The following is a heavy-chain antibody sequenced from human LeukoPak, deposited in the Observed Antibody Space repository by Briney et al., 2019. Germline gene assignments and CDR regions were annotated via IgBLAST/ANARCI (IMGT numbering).Heavy chain of an antibody. CDR3: ARALGCSSTSCYRHIDH. J-gene: IGHJ4*02. CDR2: IYYSGST. D-gene: IGHD2-2*01. V-gene: IGHV4-31*03. CDR1: GGSISSGGYY. Sequence: SETLSLTCTVSGGSISSGGYYWSWIRQHPGKGLEWIGYIYYSGSTYYNPSLKSRVTISVDTSKNQFSLKLSSVTAADTAVYYCARALGCSSTSCYRHIDHWGQGTLVTVSS.